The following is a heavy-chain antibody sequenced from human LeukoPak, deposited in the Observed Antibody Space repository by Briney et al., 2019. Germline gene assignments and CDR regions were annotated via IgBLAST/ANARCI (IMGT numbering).Heavy chain of an antibody. CDR1: GFTFSSYA. D-gene: IGHD3-10*01. CDR2: ISGSGGST. J-gene: IGHJ4*02. CDR3: AKGVRSMVRGVDPLDD. V-gene: IGHV3-23*01. Sequence: QPGGSLRLSCAASGFTFSSYAMSWVRQAPGKGLEWVSAISGSGGSTYYADSVKGRFTISRDNSKNTLYLQMNSLRAEDTAVYDCAKGVRSMVRGVDPLDDWGQGTLVTVSS.